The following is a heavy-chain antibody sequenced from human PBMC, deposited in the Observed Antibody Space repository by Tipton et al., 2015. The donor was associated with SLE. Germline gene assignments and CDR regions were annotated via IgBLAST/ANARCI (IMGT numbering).Heavy chain of an antibody. CDR2: IYYSGTT. D-gene: IGHD7-27*01. V-gene: IGHV4-39*07. CDR1: GGSISSSTYY. CDR3: ARHRNWDGRRTVDP. J-gene: IGHJ5*02. Sequence: PGLAKPSETLTLTCTVSGGSISSSTYYWGWIRQPPGKGLEWIGTIYYSGTTYYNPSLVDRVSISMDTSKNQFSLKLNSLTAADTAVYYCARHRNWDGRRTVDPWGQGTLVTVSS.